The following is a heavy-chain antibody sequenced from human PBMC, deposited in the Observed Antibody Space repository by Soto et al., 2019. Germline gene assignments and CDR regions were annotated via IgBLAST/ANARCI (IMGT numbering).Heavy chain of an antibody. V-gene: IGHV4-39*01. J-gene: IGHJ4*02. CDR3: ARHYSSGWDYFDY. CDR2: LYYSGST. Sequence: QLQLQESGPGLVKPSETLSLTCNVSGGSIGTRNYYWAWIRQPPGKGLEWIGSLYYSGSTYCNPSLKRRVTLSVDTSKTQFSLKVTSVTAADTAVYYCARHYSSGWDYFDYWGQGTLVTVSS. D-gene: IGHD6-19*01. CDR1: GGSIGTRNYY.